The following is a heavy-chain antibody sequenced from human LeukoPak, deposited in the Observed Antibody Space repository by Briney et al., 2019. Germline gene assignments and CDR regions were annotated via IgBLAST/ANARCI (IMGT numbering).Heavy chain of an antibody. D-gene: IGHD3-3*01. J-gene: IGHJ6*04. CDR1: GYTFTGYY. V-gene: IGHV1-18*04. CDR2: ISAYNGNT. Sequence: ASVKVSCKPSGYTFTGYYMHWVRQAPGQGLEWMGWISAYNGNTNYAQKLQGRVTMTTDTSTSTAYMELRSLRSDDTAVYYCAIDTKEGFWIVMDVWGKGTTVTVSS. CDR3: AIDTKEGFWIVMDV.